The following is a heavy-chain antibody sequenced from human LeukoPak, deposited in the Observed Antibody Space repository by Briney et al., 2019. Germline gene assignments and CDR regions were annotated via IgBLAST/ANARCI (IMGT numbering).Heavy chain of an antibody. D-gene: IGHD6-6*01. Sequence: ASVKVSCKASGYTFTGYGISWVRQAPGQGLEWMGWIHPSTGNPTYAQGFTGRFVFSLDTSVSTTYLQISSLKAEDTAVYYCAREGGLYSSSSSWGLFDYWGQGTLVTVSS. J-gene: IGHJ4*02. CDR2: IHPSTGNP. V-gene: IGHV7-4-1*02. CDR1: GYTFTGYG. CDR3: AREGGLYSSSSSWGLFDY.